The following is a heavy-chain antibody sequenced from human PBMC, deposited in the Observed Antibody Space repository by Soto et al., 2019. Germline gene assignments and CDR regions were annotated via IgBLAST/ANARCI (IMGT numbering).Heavy chain of an antibody. CDR1: GGTFSSYA. D-gene: IGHD5-18*01. Sequence: QVQLVQSGAEVKKPGSSVQVSCKASGGTFSSYAISWVRQAPGQGLEWMGGIIPIFGTANYAQKFQDRVTITADETTSTAYMELNILRPEDTAVYYCGTAIVYFSSLNLDYWGQGTLVIV. J-gene: IGHJ4*02. V-gene: IGHV1-69*12. CDR3: GTAIVYFSSLNLDY. CDR2: IIPIFGTA.